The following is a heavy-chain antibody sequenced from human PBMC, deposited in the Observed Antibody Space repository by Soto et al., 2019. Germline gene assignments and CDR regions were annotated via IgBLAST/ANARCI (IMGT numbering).Heavy chain of an antibody. J-gene: IGHJ4*02. CDR2: INHSGST. V-gene: IGHV4-34*01. D-gene: IGHD1-7*01. CDR3: ARGPANWNYADY. Sequence: PSETLSLTCAVYGGPFSGYYWSWIRQPPGKGLEWIGEINHSGSTNYNPSLKSRVTISVDTSKNQFSLKLSSVTAADTAVYYCARGPANWNYADYWGQGTRVTVSS. CDR1: GGPFSGYY.